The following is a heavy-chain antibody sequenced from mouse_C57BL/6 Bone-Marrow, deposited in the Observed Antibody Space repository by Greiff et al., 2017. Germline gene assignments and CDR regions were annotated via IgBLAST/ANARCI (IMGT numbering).Heavy chain of an antibody. CDR2: IYPGDGDT. Sequence: VQLVESGPELVKPGASVKISCKASGYAFSSSWMNWVKQRPGKGLEWIGRIYPGDGDTNYNGKFKGKATLTADKSSSTAYMQLSSLTSEDSAVYFCARWSTTVVALYYFDYWGQGTTLTVSS. CDR3: ARWSTTVVALYYFDY. J-gene: IGHJ2*01. CDR1: GYAFSSSW. D-gene: IGHD1-1*01. V-gene: IGHV1-82*01.